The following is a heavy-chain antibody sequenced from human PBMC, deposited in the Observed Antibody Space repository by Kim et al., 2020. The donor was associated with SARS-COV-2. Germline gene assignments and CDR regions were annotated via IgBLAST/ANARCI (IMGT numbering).Heavy chain of an antibody. Sequence: GGSLRLSCAASGFTFSSYGMHWVRKAPGKGLEGVAVIWYDGSNKYYADSVKGRFTISRDNSKNKLYLQMNSLRAEDTAVYYCAKGARYCSGGSCYPLYYYYYGMDVWGQGTTVTVSS. CDR2: IWYDGSNK. CDR3: AKGARYCSGGSCYPLYYYYYGMDV. J-gene: IGHJ6*02. V-gene: IGHV3-33*06. D-gene: IGHD2-15*01. CDR1: GFTFSSYG.